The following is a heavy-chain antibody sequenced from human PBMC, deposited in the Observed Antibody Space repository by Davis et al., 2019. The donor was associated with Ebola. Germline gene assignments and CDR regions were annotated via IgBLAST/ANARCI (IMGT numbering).Heavy chain of an antibody. V-gene: IGHV1-8*01. CDR3: ARDIHSSWGLSWYWFDP. CDR1: GYTFTSYD. J-gene: IGHJ5*02. Sequence: ASVKVSCKASGYTFTSYDINWVRQATGQGLEWMGWMNPNSGNTGYAQKFQGRVTMTRNTSISTAYMELSSLRSEDTAVYYCARDIHSSWGLSWYWFDPWGQGTLVTVSS. D-gene: IGHD6-13*01. CDR2: MNPNSGNT.